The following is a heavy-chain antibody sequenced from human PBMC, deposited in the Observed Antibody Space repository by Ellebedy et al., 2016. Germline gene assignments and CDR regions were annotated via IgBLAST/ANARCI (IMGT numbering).Heavy chain of an antibody. CDR2: IYYSGST. CDR1: GGSISSYY. V-gene: IGHV4-59*12. D-gene: IGHD3-10*01. CDR3: ARAGSYYNWFDP. Sequence: SETLSLTXTVSGGSISSYYWSWIRQPPGKGLEWIGYIYYSGSTNYNPSLKSRVTISVDTSKNQFSLKLSSVTAADTAVYYCARAGSYYNWFDPWGQGTLVTVSS. J-gene: IGHJ5*02.